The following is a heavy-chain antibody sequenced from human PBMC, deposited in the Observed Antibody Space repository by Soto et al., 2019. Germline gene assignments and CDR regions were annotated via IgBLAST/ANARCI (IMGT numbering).Heavy chain of an antibody. J-gene: IGHJ4*02. Sequence: QVQLVQSGAEVKKPGSSVKVSCEAPGGTFDHAAITWVRQAPGQGLEWVGGINPMFNSTHYAQKFQGRVTITADAVTSTAFMELRGLTSDDTAVYYCVRQIFAADYWGQGTLLVVSS. D-gene: IGHD3-9*01. CDR3: VRQIFAADY. CDR1: GGTFDHAA. V-gene: IGHV1-69*01. CDR2: INPMFNST.